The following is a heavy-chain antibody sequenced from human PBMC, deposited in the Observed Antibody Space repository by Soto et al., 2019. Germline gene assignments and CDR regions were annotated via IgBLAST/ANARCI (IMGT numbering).Heavy chain of an antibody. CDR1: GGSISSYY. CDR3: ARLGIAIGNTEGMDV. J-gene: IGHJ6*02. Sequence: SETLSLTCTVSGGSISSYYWSWIRQPPGKGLEWIGYVHDSWGSHYNPSLKTRAAISADMSRNQFFLKLNSVTPADTAVYFCARLGIAIGNTEGMDVWGQGTTVTVSS. V-gene: IGHV4-59*08. D-gene: IGHD1-20*01. CDR2: VHDSWGS.